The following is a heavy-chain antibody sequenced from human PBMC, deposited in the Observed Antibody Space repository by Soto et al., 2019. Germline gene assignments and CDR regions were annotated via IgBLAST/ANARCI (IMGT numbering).Heavy chain of an antibody. CDR2: IYSGGST. V-gene: IGHV3-66*01. Sequence: EVQLVESGGGLVQPGGSLRLSCAASGFTVSSNYMSWVRQAPGKGLEWVSVIYSGGSTYYADSVKGRFTISRDNSKNTLYLEINSLRAEDTAVYYCASPGDYYYYYMDVWGKGTTVTVSS. CDR3: ASPGDYYYYYMDV. CDR1: GFTVSSNY. J-gene: IGHJ6*03. D-gene: IGHD3-10*01.